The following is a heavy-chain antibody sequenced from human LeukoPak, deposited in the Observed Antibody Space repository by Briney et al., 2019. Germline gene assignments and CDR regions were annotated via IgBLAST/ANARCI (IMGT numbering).Heavy chain of an antibody. CDR3: ARGRISLFRY. D-gene: IGHD2/OR15-2a*01. V-gene: IGHV1-2*02. Sequence: ASVKVSCKASGYTFTSYYMHWVRQAPGQGLEWMGWINPNSGGTNYAQKFQGRVTMTTDTSTSTAYMELRSLRSDDTAVYYCARGRISLFRYWGQGTLVTVSS. J-gene: IGHJ4*02. CDR1: GYTFTSYY. CDR2: INPNSGGT.